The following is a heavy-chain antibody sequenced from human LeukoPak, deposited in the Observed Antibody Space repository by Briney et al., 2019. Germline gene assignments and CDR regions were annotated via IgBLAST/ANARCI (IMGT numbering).Heavy chain of an antibody. J-gene: IGHJ6*02. CDR1: GYTFTVYY. D-gene: IGHD6-19*01. CDR2: INPNSGGT. Sequence: EASVKVSCKASGYTFTVYYMHWVRQAPGQELEWMGWINPNSGGTNYAQKFQGRVTMTRDTSISTAYMELSRLRSDDTAVYYCAAVAGLYYYYYYGMDVWGQGTTVTVSS. V-gene: IGHV1-2*02. CDR3: AAVAGLYYYYYYGMDV.